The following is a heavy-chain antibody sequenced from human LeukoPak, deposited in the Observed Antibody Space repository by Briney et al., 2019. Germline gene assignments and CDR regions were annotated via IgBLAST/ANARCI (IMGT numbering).Heavy chain of an antibody. CDR3: ARSHEAAAGIDY. V-gene: IGHV3-48*01. CDR2: IRSSSRTI. J-gene: IGHJ4*02. D-gene: IGHD6-13*01. CDR1: GFTFSSFN. Sequence: PGGSLRLSCAASGFTFSSFNMNWVRQAPGKGLEWVSYIRSSSRTIYYADSVKGRFTISRDNAKNSLYLQINSLRAEDTAVYYCARSHEAAAGIDYWGQGTLVTVSS.